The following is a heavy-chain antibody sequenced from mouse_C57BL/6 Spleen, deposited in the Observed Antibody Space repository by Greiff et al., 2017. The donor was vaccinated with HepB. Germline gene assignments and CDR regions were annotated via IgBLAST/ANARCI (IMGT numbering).Heavy chain of an antibody. J-gene: IGHJ2*01. CDR1: GYTFTSYW. CDR3: ARRGDYYGSSYSYYFDY. Sequence: QVQLQQSGAELVKPGASVKLSCKASGYTFTSYWMHWVKQRPGQGLEWIGMIHPNSGSTNYNEKFKSKATLTVDKSSSTAYMQLSSLTSEDSAVYYCARRGDYYGSSYSYYFDYWGQGTTLTVSS. CDR2: IHPNSGST. V-gene: IGHV1-64*01. D-gene: IGHD1-1*01.